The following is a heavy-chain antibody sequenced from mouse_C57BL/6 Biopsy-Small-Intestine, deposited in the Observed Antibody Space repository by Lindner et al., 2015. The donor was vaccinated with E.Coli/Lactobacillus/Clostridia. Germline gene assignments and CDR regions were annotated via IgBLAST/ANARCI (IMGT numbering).Heavy chain of an antibody. CDR1: GYTFTDYN. Sequence: VQLQESGPELVKPGASVKMSCKASGYTFTDYNMHWVKQSHGKSLEWIGYINPNNGGTYYNQKFKGKATLTVNKSSSTAYMELRSLTSEDSAVYYCARKGNWDWYFDVWGTGTTVTVSS. V-gene: IGHV1-22*01. D-gene: IGHD4-1*01. CDR3: ARKGNWDWYFDV. J-gene: IGHJ1*03. CDR2: INPNNGGT.